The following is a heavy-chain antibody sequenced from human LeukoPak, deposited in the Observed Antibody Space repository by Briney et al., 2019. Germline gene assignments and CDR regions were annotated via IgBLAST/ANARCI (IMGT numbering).Heavy chain of an antibody. CDR2: ISVSGTNT. CDR3: AKGIVVVISGNAFDI. Sequence: GGSLRLSCAVSGFTFSSYAMSWVRDGPGEWLEWVSAISVSGTNTYYTDSVKGRFTISRHNSKNSLYLQMNSLRAEDTAVYYCAKGIVVVISGNAFDIWGQGTMVTVSS. V-gene: IGHV3-23*01. J-gene: IGHJ3*02. D-gene: IGHD3-22*01. CDR1: GFTFSSYA.